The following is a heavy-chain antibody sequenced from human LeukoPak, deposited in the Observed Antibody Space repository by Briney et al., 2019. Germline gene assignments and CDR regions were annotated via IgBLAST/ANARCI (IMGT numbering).Heavy chain of an antibody. V-gene: IGHV4-30-4*01. CDR2: IYYSGST. Sequence: SETLSLTCTVSGGSISSGDYYWSWIRQPPGKGLEWIGYIYYSGSTYYNPFLKSRVTISVDTSKNQFSLKLSSVTAADTAVYYCARVMGIDGASEVDYWGQGTLVTVSS. CDR3: ARVMGIDGASEVDY. J-gene: IGHJ4*02. D-gene: IGHD2-8*01. CDR1: GGSISSGDYY.